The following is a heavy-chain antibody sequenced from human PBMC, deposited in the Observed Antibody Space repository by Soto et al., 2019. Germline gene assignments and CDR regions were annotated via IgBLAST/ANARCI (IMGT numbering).Heavy chain of an antibody. CDR1: GGSISSYY. V-gene: IGHV4-59*08. CDR2: IYYSGST. D-gene: IGHD3-10*01. CDR3: ARVKGLVTMVRGVIIKNNWFDP. Sequence: SETLSLTCTVSGGSISSYYWSWIRQPPGKGLEWIGYIYYSGSTNYNPSLKSRVTISVDTSKNQFSLKLNSMTAADTAVYYCARVKGLVTMVRGVIIKNNWFDPWGQGTLVTVSS. J-gene: IGHJ5*02.